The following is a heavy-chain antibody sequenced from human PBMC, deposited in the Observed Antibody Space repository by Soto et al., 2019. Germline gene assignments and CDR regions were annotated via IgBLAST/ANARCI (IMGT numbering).Heavy chain of an antibody. J-gene: IGHJ4*02. CDR1: GFTFSSYP. CDR2: ISGSGVFM. Sequence: GGSLRLSCGASGFTFSSYPMSWVRQAPGKGLEWVSAISGSGVFMDYSDSVKGRFTISRDNSKNTLYLEMNNVRAEDTALYYCAKDGSIALNYYFDHWGQGALVT. CDR3: AKDGSIALNYYFDH. D-gene: IGHD2-21*01. V-gene: IGHV3-23*01.